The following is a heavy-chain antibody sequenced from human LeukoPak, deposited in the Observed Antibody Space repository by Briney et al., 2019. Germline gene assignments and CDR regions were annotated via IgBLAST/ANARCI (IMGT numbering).Heavy chain of an antibody. CDR3: ARGPGEYDSSPGYYFDY. V-gene: IGHV4-34*01. J-gene: IGHJ4*02. CDR2: ITDRGDT. D-gene: IGHD3-22*01. Sequence: PSETLSLTCAVYGGSFSGYHWSWIRQPPGKGLEWIGEITDRGDTNYTPSLKSRVTMSVDTSKNQFSLSLTSVTAADTAVYYCARGPGEYDSSPGYYFDYWGQGTLVTVSS. CDR1: GGSFSGYH.